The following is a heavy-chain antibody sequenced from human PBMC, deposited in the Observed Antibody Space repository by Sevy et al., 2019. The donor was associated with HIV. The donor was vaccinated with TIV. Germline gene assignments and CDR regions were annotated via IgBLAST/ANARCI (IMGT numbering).Heavy chain of an antibody. CDR2: ITGSSGNT. CDR3: AKGLRYKFYGEGNNYYYYGMDV. CDR1: GYIFSSYT. J-gene: IGHJ6*02. Sequence: GGSLRLSCAASGYIFSSYTMTGVRQAPRKGLEWVSGITGSSGNTYYADSVKGRFTISRDNSKRTLYLQMNNLGAEEMVVYYCAKGLRYKFYGEGNNYYYYGMDVWGQGTTVTVSS. V-gene: IGHV3-23*01. D-gene: IGHD3-16*02.